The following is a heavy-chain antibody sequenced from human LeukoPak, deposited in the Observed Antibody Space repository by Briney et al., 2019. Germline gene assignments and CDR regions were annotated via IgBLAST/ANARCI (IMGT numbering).Heavy chain of an antibody. V-gene: IGHV3-23*01. CDR2: ISGSGGST. D-gene: IGHD5-12*01. CDR3: AKGTDYSLIRASGYGY. CDR1: GFTFSSYA. Sequence: GGSLRLSCAASGFTFSSYAMSWVRQAPGKGLEWVSAISGSGGSTYYADSVKGRFTISRDNSKSTLYLLMNSLGAEDTAVYYCAKGTDYSLIRASGYGYWGQGTLVTVSS. J-gene: IGHJ4*02.